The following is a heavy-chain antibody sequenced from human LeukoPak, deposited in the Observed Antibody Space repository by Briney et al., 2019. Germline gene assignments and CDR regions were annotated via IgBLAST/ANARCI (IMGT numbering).Heavy chain of an antibody. Sequence: SETLSLTCAVYGGSFSGYYWSWIRQPPGKGLEWIGEINHSGSTNYNPSLKSRVTISVDTSKNQFSLKLSSVTAADTAVYYCASEGVAMNYYYYGMDVWGQGTTVTVSS. CDR2: INHSGST. CDR1: GGSFSGYY. CDR3: ASEGVAMNYYYYGMDV. D-gene: IGHD2-21*01. V-gene: IGHV4-34*01. J-gene: IGHJ6*02.